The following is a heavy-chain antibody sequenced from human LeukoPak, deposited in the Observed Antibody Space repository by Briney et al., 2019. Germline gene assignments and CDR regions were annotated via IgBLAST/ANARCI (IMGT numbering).Heavy chain of an antibody. CDR1: DGSISSYY. Sequence: SETLSLTCTVSDGSISSYYWSWIRQPAGKGLEWIGRIYSSGITNYNPSLMSRLTMSLDTSKNQFSLKLSSVTAVDTAVYYCAREEEAAGWSADYWGQGTLVTVSS. J-gene: IGHJ4*02. CDR3: AREEEAAGWSADY. D-gene: IGHD6-13*01. V-gene: IGHV4-4*07. CDR2: IYSSGIT.